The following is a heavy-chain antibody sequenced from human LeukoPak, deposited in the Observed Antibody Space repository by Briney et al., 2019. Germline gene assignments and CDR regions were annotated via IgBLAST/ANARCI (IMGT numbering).Heavy chain of an antibody. CDR3: TFSSYGDHIGVDAFDM. J-gene: IGHJ3*02. Sequence: GGSLRLSCAASGFTFSSYWMHWVRQAPGKGPVWVSRIIAHGSSTDYADSVKGRFTISRDNAKNTVYLQMNSLSAEDTAMYYCTFSSYGDHIGVDAFDMWGQGTMVTVSS. CDR2: IIAHGSST. CDR1: GFTFSSYW. V-gene: IGHV3-74*01. D-gene: IGHD4-17*01.